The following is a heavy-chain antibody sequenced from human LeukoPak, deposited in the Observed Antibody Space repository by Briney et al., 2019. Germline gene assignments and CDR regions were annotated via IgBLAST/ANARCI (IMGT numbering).Heavy chain of an antibody. CDR2: ISYDGSNK. CDR1: GFTFSSYA. J-gene: IGHJ4*02. CDR3: ARVWGSYSKGTNAYFDY. V-gene: IGHV3-30-3*01. D-gene: IGHD3-16*01. Sequence: GGSLRLSCAASGFTFSSYAMHWVRQAPGKGLEWVAVISYDGSNKYYADSVKGRFTISRDNSKNTLYLQMNSLRAEDTAVYYCARVWGSYSKGTNAYFDYWGQGTLVTVSS.